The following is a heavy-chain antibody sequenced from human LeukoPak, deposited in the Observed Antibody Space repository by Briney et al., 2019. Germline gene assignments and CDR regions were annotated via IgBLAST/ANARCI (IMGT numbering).Heavy chain of an antibody. J-gene: IGHJ4*02. V-gene: IGHV3-30*18. CDR2: MSYDGTHK. Sequence: GGSLRLSCAASGFTFSNYGLHWVRHAPGKGLEWVAFMSYDGTHKYYSDSVRGRFTISRDNSKNTLLLQMNSLRSEDTAVYFCAKDFGYGDCFDYWGQGTLVTVSS. D-gene: IGHD4-17*01. CDR3: AKDFGYGDCFDY. CDR1: GFTFSNYG.